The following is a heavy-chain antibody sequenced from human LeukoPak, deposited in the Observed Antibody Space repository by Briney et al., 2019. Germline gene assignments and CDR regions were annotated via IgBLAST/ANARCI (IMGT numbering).Heavy chain of an antibody. Sequence: GGSLRLSCAASGFTFSSYSMNWVRQAPGKGLEWVSSISSSSSYIYYADSVKGRFTISRDNDKNSLYVQMNSLRAEDTAVYYCARDFMIAAVFAYWGQRTLVTVSS. V-gene: IGHV3-21*01. CDR3: ARDFMIAAVFAY. D-gene: IGHD6-13*01. CDR2: ISSSSSYI. J-gene: IGHJ4*02. CDR1: GFTFSSYS.